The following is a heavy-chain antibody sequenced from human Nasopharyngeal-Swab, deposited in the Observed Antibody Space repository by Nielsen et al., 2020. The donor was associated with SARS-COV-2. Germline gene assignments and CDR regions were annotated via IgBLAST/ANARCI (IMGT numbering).Heavy chain of an antibody. V-gene: IGHV3-74*01. D-gene: IGHD1-26*01. CDR2: INSDGSST. CDR1: GFTFSSYW. J-gene: IGHJ4*02. CDR3: ARGGWEWEPAYYFDY. Sequence: GESLKISCAASGFTFSSYWMHWVRQAPGKGLVWVSRINSDGSSTSYADSVKGRFTISRDNAKNTLYLQMNSLRAEDTAVYCCARGGWEWEPAYYFDYWGQGTLVTVSS.